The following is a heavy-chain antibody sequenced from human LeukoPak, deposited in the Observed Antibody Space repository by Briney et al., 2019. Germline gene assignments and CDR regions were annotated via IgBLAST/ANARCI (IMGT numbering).Heavy chain of an antibody. CDR3: ARTYSSASTTYYFDY. J-gene: IGHJ4*02. V-gene: IGHV4-4*07. CDR2: IFASGST. Sequence: PSETLSLTCTVSGGSFSSHYWSWIRQPAGKGLEWIGHIFASGSTKYNPSLQSRVTMSVGTSKNQFSLKLSSVTAADTAVYYCARTYSSASTTYYFDYWGQGTLVTVSS. CDR1: GGSFSSHY. D-gene: IGHD6-19*01.